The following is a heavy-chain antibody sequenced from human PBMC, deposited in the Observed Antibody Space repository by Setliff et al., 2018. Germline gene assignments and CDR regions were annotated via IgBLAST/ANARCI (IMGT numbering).Heavy chain of an antibody. CDR2: INPHGSEK. CDR1: GLSYTNDW. D-gene: IGHD3-10*01. V-gene: IGHV3-7*01. Sequence: PWGSLRLSCTASGLSYTNDWVSWVRQAPGKGLEWLASINPHGSEKYYADSVKGRFTISRDNAKNSLSLQMNNLRTEDTAVYYCFGAGTCSHWGQGTLVTVSS. J-gene: IGHJ4*02. CDR3: FGAGTCSH.